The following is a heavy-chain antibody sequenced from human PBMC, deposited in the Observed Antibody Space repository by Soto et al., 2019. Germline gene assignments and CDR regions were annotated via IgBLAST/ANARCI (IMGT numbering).Heavy chain of an antibody. D-gene: IGHD3-10*01. Sequence: SETLSLTCTVSGGSISNVNYCWSWIRQPPDKGLEWIGHIYNGGSTYNNPSLTSRVTISVDTSKNQFSLQLSSVSAADTAVYYCARDQNGSGNYYTRYFDYWGQGALVTV. CDR2: IYNGGST. J-gene: IGHJ4*02. CDR3: ARDQNGSGNYYTRYFDY. V-gene: IGHV4-30-4*01. CDR1: GGSISNVNYC.